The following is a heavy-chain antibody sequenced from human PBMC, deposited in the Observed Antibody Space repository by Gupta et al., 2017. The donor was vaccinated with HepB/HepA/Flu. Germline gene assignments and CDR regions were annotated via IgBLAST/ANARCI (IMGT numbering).Heavy chain of an antibody. J-gene: IGHJ3*02. D-gene: IGHD3-22*01. Sequence: EVNLVESGGGLVQLGGSLRLSCAVSGLTSSDHYIDWVRQVPGKGLEWIGRSRNKVKGYTTDYAASVKGRFTISRDDSKNSLYLEMNSLKTEDTAVYYCARVNYFDTRGYSLDAFDIWGQGTMVTGSS. CDR1: GLTSSDHY. CDR2: SRNKVKGYTT. CDR3: ARVNYFDTRGYSLDAFDI. V-gene: IGHV3-72*01.